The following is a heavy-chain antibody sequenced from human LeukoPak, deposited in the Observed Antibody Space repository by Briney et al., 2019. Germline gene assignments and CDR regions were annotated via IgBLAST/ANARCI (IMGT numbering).Heavy chain of an antibody. CDR3: ARAVGALDY. CDR1: GFTFSSYA. J-gene: IGHJ4*02. D-gene: IGHD1-26*01. V-gene: IGHV3-23*01. CDR2: ISGSGGST. Sequence: PGGSLRLSCAASGFTFSSYAMSWVHQAPGKGLEWVSGISGSGGSTYYADSVKGRFTISRDNAKNSLYLQMNSLRAEDTAVYYCARAVGALDYWGQGTLVTVSS.